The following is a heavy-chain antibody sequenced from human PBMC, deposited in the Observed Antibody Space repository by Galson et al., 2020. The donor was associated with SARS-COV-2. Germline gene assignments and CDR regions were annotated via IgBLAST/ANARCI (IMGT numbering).Heavy chain of an antibody. J-gene: IGHJ4*02. CDR3: ASQIDHYDFWGGEGYFDY. CDR1: GVTISSSSYY. Sequence: SETLSITCTVSGVTISSSSYYWGGIRQPPGKGLEWIGSNYYSGSTDYNPSLSSRVTISVDTSQNQFSLKLSSVTAADTAVYYCASQIDHYDFWGGEGYFDYWGQGTLVTVSS. V-gene: IGHV4-39*07. CDR2: NYYSGST. D-gene: IGHD3-3*01.